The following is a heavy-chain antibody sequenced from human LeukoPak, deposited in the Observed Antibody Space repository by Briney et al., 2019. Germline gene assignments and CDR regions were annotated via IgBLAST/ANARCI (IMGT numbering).Heavy chain of an antibody. V-gene: IGHV1-69*05. Sequence: SVKVSCKASGYTFTSYAISWVRQAPGQGLEWMGGIIPIFGTASYAQKFQGRVTVTTDESTSTAYMELSSLRSEDTAVYYCARYSGYDYVGYFDYWGQGTLVTVSS. CDR1: GYTFTSYA. CDR2: IIPIFGTA. J-gene: IGHJ4*02. CDR3: ARYSGYDYVGYFDY. D-gene: IGHD5-12*01.